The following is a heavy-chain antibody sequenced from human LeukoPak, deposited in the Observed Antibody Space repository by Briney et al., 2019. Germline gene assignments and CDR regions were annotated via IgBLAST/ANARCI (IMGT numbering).Heavy chain of an antibody. CDR2: IYYSGST. V-gene: IGHV4-59*11. Sequence: SETLSLTCIVSGGSISGHYWSWIRRPPGKGLGWIGYIYYSGSTNYNPSLKSRVTISVDTSKNQFSLKLSSVTAADTAVYYCARADSSGWYANYFDYWGQGTLVTVSS. CDR3: ARADSSGWYANYFDY. J-gene: IGHJ4*02. D-gene: IGHD6-19*01. CDR1: GGSISGHY.